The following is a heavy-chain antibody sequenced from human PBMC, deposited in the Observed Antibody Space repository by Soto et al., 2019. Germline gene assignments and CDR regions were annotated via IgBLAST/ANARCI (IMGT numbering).Heavy chain of an antibody. V-gene: IGHV3-48*01. Sequence: GGSLRIACTDSGFTFSSHNMNWVRQAPGKGLEWVSYIDASSSTIYYVDSVKGRFTISRDNSKNTLYLQMNSLRAEDTAVYYCAKDKHIVVVTAPFDYWGQGTLVTVSS. CDR1: GFTFSSHN. D-gene: IGHD2-21*02. J-gene: IGHJ4*02. CDR2: IDASSSTI. CDR3: AKDKHIVVVTAPFDY.